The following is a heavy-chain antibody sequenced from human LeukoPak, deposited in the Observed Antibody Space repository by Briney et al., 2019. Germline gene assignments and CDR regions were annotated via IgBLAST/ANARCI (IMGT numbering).Heavy chain of an antibody. CDR2: ISYDGSNK. V-gene: IGHV3-30*18. CDR1: GFTFSSSG. J-gene: IGHJ4*02. CDR3: AKEYCSNSVCHSLDY. Sequence: GGSLRLSCAASGFTFSSSGMHWVRQAPGKGLEWVAVISYDGSNKYYADSVKGRFTFSRDNSKNTLYLQMNSLRAENTAVYYCAKEYCSNSVCHSLDYWGQGTLVTVSS. D-gene: IGHD2-8*01.